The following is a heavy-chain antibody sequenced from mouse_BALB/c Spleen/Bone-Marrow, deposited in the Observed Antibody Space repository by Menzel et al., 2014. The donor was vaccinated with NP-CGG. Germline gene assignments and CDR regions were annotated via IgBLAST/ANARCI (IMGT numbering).Heavy chain of an antibody. D-gene: IGHD2-2*01. V-gene: IGHV1-54*01. CDR1: GYAFTNYL. Sequence: VQLQQSGAVLVRPGTSVKVSSKASGYAFTNYLIEWVKQRPGQGLEWIGVINPGSGSSNYNENFKGKATLTADRSSSTAYMLLSSVTSDDSAVYFCARSRGYDVGPFAFWGQGTLVTVSA. J-gene: IGHJ3*01. CDR2: INPGSGSS. CDR3: ARSRGYDVGPFAF.